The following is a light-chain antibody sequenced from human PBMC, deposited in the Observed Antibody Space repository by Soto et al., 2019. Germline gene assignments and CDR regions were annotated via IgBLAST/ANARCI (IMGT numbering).Light chain of an antibody. Sequence: ALTQPPSASGSPGQSVAISCTGTSSDVGGYDYVSWYQQHPGKAPKLMIYDVTKRPSGVPDRFSGSKSGNTASLTVSGLQAEDEADYYCSSYAGTHIVFGTGTKVTVL. CDR1: SSDVGGYDY. J-gene: IGLJ1*01. CDR2: DVT. CDR3: SSYAGTHIV. V-gene: IGLV2-8*01.